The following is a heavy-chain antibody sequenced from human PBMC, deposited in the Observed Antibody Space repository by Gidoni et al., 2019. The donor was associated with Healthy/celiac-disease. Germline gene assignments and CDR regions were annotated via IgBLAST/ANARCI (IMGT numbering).Heavy chain of an antibody. CDR2: IKSKTDGGTT. J-gene: IGHJ3*02. CDR3: TTDLRWELRPAHAFDI. CDR1: GFTFSNAW. Sequence: EVQLVESGGGLVKPGGSLRLSCAASGFTFSNAWMGWVRQAPGKGLEWVGRIKSKTDGGTTDYAAPVKGRFSISRDDSKNTLYLQMSSLKTEDTAVYYCTTDLRWELRPAHAFDIWGQGTMVTVSS. V-gene: IGHV3-15*01. D-gene: IGHD3-3*01.